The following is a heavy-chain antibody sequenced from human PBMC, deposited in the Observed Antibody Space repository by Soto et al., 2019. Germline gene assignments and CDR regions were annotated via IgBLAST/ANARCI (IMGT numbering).Heavy chain of an antibody. Sequence: SETLSLTCTVSGGSISSSSYYWGWIRQPPGKGLEWIGSIYYSGSTYYNPSLKSRVTISVDTSKNQFSLKLSSVTAADTAVYYCARPAHYDSSGYYYGKEGTYYFDYWGQGTLVTVSS. V-gene: IGHV4-39*01. D-gene: IGHD3-22*01. CDR1: GGSISSSSYY. J-gene: IGHJ4*02. CDR2: IYYSGST. CDR3: ARPAHYDSSGYYYGKEGTYYFDY.